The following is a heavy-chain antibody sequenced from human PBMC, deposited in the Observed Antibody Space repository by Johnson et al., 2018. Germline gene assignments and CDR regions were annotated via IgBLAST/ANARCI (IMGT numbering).Heavy chain of an antibody. CDR2: ISYDGAKK. V-gene: IGHV3-30-3*01. Sequence: QVQLVESGGGLVQPGGSLRLSCAASGFTLSSYAMHWVRQAPGKGLEWVAIISYDGAKKYYADSVKGRFTISRDNSKNKLYLQMNSLRAEDTAVYYCARGPHRGRGGVMNAFDIWGQGTMFTVSS. CDR1: GFTLSSYA. D-gene: IGHD3-16*01. CDR3: ARGPHRGRGGVMNAFDI. J-gene: IGHJ3*02.